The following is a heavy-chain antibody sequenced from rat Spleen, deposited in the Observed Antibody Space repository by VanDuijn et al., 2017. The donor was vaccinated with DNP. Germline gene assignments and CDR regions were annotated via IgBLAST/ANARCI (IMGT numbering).Heavy chain of an antibody. J-gene: IGHJ4*01. CDR2: INADGGST. CDR3: AKDYHFYAMDA. CDR1: GFTFSSYW. V-gene: IGHV5-58*01. Sequence: EVQLVESGGGLVQPGRSLKLSCAASGFTFSSYWMFWIRQAPGKGLEWVASINADGGSTSYSDSVKGRFSISRDNAENTVYLQMNSLRSEDTATYYCAKDYHFYAMDAWGQGTSVTVSS.